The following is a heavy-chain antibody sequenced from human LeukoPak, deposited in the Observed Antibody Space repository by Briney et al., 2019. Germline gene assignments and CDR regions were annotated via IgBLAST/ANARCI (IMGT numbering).Heavy chain of an antibody. V-gene: IGHV4-59*12. CDR1: GASISDYY. CDR3: AREKIDGDHRGIFDY. D-gene: IGHD3-10*01. CDR2: IYYSGNT. J-gene: IGHJ4*02. Sequence: SETLSLTCTVSGASISDYYWSWIRQPPGKGLEWIGYIYYSGNTNYNPSLKSRATMSVDTSKSQFSLKLTSVTAADTAVFYCAREKIDGDHRGIFDYWGQGTLVTASS.